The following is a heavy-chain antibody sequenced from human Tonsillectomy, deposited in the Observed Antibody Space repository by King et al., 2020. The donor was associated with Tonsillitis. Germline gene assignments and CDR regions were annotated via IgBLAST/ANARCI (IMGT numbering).Heavy chain of an antibody. CDR2: IFITGGT. Sequence: VQLQESGPVLVKPSQTLSLTCTVSGASSSSGGYFWNWIRHHPRKGLEWIGDIFITGGTFYNPSLKSRIAISVDTAKNQFSLKLTSVTAADTAVYYCARIVRSSGWYLDYWGQGTLVTVSS. D-gene: IGHD6-13*01. CDR3: ARIVRSSGWYLDY. CDR1: GASSSSGGYF. J-gene: IGHJ4*02. V-gene: IGHV4-31*03.